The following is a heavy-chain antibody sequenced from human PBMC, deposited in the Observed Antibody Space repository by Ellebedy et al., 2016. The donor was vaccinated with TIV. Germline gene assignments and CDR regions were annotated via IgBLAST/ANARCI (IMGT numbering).Heavy chain of an antibody. Sequence: GESLKISCAAPGFPFSSHDMHWVRQPTGKGLEWVSGITSAGDTYYLGSVKGRFIISRDSAKNALYLQMNSLRAEDTAVYYCARDQGSGSYLGYFDYWGQGTLVTVSS. CDR2: ITSAGDT. CDR3: ARDQGSGSYLGYFDY. J-gene: IGHJ4*02. CDR1: GFPFSSHD. V-gene: IGHV3-13*01. D-gene: IGHD1-26*01.